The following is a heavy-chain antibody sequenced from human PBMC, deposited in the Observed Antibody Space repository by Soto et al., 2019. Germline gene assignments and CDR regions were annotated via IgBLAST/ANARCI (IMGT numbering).Heavy chain of an antibody. CDR3: ARDPSGFDI. CDR2: IIPIFGTV. J-gene: IGHJ3*02. V-gene: IGHV1-69*01. CDR1: GGTFSSYA. Sequence: QVQLVQSGAEVKKPGSSVKVSCKASGGTFSSYAISGVRQAPGQGREWMGGIIPIFGTVNYVQKFQGRVTITADESTSKAYMELNSLRSEDRPVYYCARDPSGFDICGQGTMVTVSS.